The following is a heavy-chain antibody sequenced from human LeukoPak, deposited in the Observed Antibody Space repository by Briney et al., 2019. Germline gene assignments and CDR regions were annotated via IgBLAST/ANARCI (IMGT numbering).Heavy chain of an antibody. CDR1: GGSVSSTTYH. CDR3: ARGRSYRTEYTY. V-gene: IGHV4-39*07. J-gene: IGHJ4*02. D-gene: IGHD1-26*01. Sequence: SETLSLTCTVSGGSVSSTTYHWSWIRQPPGKGLEWIASINYSGSTNYNPSLKSRVTISVDTSKNQFSLKLSSVTAADTAVYYCARGRSYRTEYTYWGQGTLVTVSS. CDR2: INYSGST.